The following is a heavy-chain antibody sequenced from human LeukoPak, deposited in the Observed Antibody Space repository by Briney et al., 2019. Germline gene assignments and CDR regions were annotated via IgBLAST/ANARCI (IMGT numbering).Heavy chain of an antibody. Sequence: ASVNVSCKASGYTFTSYGISWVRQAPGQGLEWMGWISAYNGNTNYAQKLQGRVTMTTDTSTSTAYMELRSLRSDDTAVYYCARVTADYDSSGYYYANFDYWGQGTLVTVSS. V-gene: IGHV1-18*01. CDR3: ARVTADYDSSGYYYANFDY. J-gene: IGHJ4*02. CDR1: GYTFTSYG. CDR2: ISAYNGNT. D-gene: IGHD3-22*01.